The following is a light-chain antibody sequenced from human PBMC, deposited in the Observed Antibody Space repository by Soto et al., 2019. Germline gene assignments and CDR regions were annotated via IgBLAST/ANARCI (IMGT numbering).Light chain of an antibody. J-gene: IGLJ1*01. CDR2: DVS. V-gene: IGLV2-14*01. CDR1: SSDVGGYNS. Sequence: QSALTQPASVSGSPGQSITISCTGTSSDVGGYNSVSWYQQYPGKAPKLMIHDVSNRPSGVSNRFSGSKSGNTASLTISGLQAEDEADYYCGSYTSSSSYVFGSGTKVTVL. CDR3: GSYTSSSSYV.